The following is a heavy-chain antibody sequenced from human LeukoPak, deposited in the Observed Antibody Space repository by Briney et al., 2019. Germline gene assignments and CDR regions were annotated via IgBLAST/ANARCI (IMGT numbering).Heavy chain of an antibody. CDR3: ASKMYADAFDI. V-gene: IGHV7-4-1*02. CDR2: INTNTGNP. CDR1: GYTFTSYA. D-gene: IGHD2-8*01. Sequence: ASVTVSCTASGYTFTSYAMNWVRQAPGQGLEWMGWINTNTGNPTYAQGFTGRFVFSLGTSVSTAYLQISSLKAEDTAVYYCASKMYADAFDIWGQGTMVTVSS. J-gene: IGHJ3*02.